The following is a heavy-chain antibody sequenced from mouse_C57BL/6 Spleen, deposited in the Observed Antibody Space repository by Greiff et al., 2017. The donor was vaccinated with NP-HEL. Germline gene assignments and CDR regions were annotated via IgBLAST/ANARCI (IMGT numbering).Heavy chain of an antibody. J-gene: IGHJ2*01. D-gene: IGHD1-1*01. CDR3: ATPVITTVVAPLFDY. V-gene: IGHV1-22*01. CDR1: GYTFTDYN. CDR2: INPNNGGT. Sequence: VQLQQSGPELVKPGASVKMSCKASGYTFTDYNMHWVKQSHGKSLEWIGYINPNNGGTSYNQKFKGKATLTVNKSSSTAYMELRSLTSEDSAVYYCATPVITTVVAPLFDYWGQGTTLTVSS.